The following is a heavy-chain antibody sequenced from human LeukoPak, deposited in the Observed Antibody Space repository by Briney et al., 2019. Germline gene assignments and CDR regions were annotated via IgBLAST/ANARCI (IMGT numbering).Heavy chain of an antibody. CDR3: RTMVRGVIIDYFDY. CDR2: IYSGGST. CDR1: GFTVSSNY. Sequence: GGSLRLSCAASGFTVSSNYMSWVRQAPGKGLEWVSVIYSGGSTYYADSVKGRFTISRDNSKNTLYLQMNSLRAEDTAVYYCRTMVRGVIIDYFDYWGQGTLVTVSS. D-gene: IGHD3-10*01. V-gene: IGHV3-66*01. J-gene: IGHJ4*02.